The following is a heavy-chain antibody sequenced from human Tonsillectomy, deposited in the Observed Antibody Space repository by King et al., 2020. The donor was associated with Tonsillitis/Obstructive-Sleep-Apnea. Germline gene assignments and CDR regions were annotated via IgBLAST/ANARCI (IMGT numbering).Heavy chain of an antibody. Sequence: VQLQESGPGLVKPSETLSLTCTVSGDSISNYYWSWIRQPPGKGLECIGYIYYTGSTNYNPSLKSRVTISVDTSKNQFSLKLSSVTAADTAVDYCAREGLRDAFDIWGQGTMVTVSS. V-gene: IGHV4-59*01. D-gene: IGHD5-12*01. CDR1: GDSISNYY. CDR3: AREGLRDAFDI. J-gene: IGHJ3*02. CDR2: IYYTGST.